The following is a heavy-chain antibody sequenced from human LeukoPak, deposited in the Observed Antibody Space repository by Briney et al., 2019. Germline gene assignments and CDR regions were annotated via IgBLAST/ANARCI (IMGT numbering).Heavy chain of an antibody. Sequence: GGSLRLSCAASGFTFSSYAMSWVRQAPGKGLEWVSAISGSGGSTYYADSVKGRFTISRDNSKNTLYLQMNSLRAEDTAVYYCAKSWWEAVANYWIDYWGQGTLVTVSS. CDR2: ISGSGGST. CDR1: GFTFSSYA. J-gene: IGHJ4*02. D-gene: IGHD6-19*01. V-gene: IGHV3-23*01. CDR3: AKSWWEAVANYWIDY.